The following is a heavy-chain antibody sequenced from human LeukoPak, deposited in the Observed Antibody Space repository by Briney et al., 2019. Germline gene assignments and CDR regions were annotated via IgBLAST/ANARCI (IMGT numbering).Heavy chain of an antibody. CDR1: GFTFSNAW. D-gene: IGHD3-16*01. V-gene: IGHV3-15*01. CDR3: TTDSLVLNY. Sequence: GGSLRPSCAASGFTFSNAWMSWVRQAPGKGLEWVGRIKSKTDGETTDYGAPVKGRFTISRDDSKNTLYLQMDSLKTEDTAVYYCTTDSLVLNYWGQGTLVTVSS. CDR2: IKSKTDGETT. J-gene: IGHJ4*02.